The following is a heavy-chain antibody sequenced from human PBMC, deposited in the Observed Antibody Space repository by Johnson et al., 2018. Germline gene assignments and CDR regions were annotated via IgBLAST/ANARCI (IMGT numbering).Heavy chain of an antibody. CDR2: INHSGST. Sequence: QVQLQQWGAGLLKPSETLSLTCAVYGGSFSGYYWSWIRQPPGKGLEWIGEINHSGSTNYNPSLKSRVTISVDTSKNQSSLKLSSVTAADTAVYYCSRGPHFIGGWYLRYFQHWGQGTLVTVSS. D-gene: IGHD6-19*01. CDR1: GGSFSGYY. CDR3: SRGPHFIGGWYLRYFQH. J-gene: IGHJ1*01. V-gene: IGHV4-34*01.